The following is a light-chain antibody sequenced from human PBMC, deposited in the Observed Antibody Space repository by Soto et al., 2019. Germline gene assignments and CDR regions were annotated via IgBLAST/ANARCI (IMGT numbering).Light chain of an antibody. J-gene: IGKJ1*01. Sequence: EIMLTHSPGTLSLSPGERATLSCGCSQRFTSNSLAWYQQKPGQAPRLLISGVSNRATGIPDRFSGSGSGTDFTLTISRLEPEDVEVYYCQQYDSAPRTFGQGTKVDIK. CDR2: GVS. V-gene: IGKV3-20*01. CDR3: QQYDSAPRT. CDR1: QRFTSNS.